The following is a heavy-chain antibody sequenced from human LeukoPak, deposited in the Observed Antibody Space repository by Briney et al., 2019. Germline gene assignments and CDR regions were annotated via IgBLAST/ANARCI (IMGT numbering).Heavy chain of an antibody. CDR2: INPSGGST. V-gene: IGHV1-46*01. CDR3: ARYVSDGYGDSRLPYFFDY. D-gene: IGHD4-17*01. CDR1: GYTFTSYY. J-gene: IGHJ4*02. Sequence: GASVKVSCKASGYTFTSYYMHWVRQAPGQGLEWMGIINPSGGSTSYAQKFQGRVTMTRDTSTSTVYMELSSLRSEDTAVYYCARYVSDGYGDSRLPYFFDYWGQGTLVTASS.